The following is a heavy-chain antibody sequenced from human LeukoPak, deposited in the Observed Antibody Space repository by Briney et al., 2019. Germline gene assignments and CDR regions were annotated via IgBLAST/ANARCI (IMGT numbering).Heavy chain of an antibody. Sequence: PSETLSLTCTVSGGSISNTHFYWGWVRQPPGKGLEWIGSIYYSGTTYYTPSLKSRVPMSRDTSKNQFSLKLTSMTAADTAVYYCATDYDILTAAYYWGQGILVTVSS. D-gene: IGHD3-9*01. CDR2: IYYSGTT. J-gene: IGHJ4*02. CDR3: ATDYDILTAAYY. CDR1: GGSISNTHFY. V-gene: IGHV4-39*01.